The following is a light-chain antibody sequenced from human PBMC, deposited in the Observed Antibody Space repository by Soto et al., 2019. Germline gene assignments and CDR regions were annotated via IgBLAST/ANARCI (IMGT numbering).Light chain of an antibody. CDR3: QQYYSTPCT. CDR2: WAS. CDR1: QSVLYSSNNKNY. V-gene: IGKV4-1*01. J-gene: IGKJ2*02. Sequence: DIVMTQSPDSLAVSLGERATINCKSSQSVLYSSNNKNYLAWYQQKPGQPPKLLIYWASTRDSGVPDRFSGSGSGTDFTLTISSLQAEDVAVYYCQQYYSTPCTFGQGTKLEIK.